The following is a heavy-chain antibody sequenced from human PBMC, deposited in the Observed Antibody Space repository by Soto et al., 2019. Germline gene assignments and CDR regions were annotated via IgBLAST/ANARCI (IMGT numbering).Heavy chain of an antibody. D-gene: IGHD6-13*01. J-gene: IGHJ4*02. Sequence: QVQLVESGGGVVQPGRSLRLSCAASGFTFSSYAMHWVRQAPGKGLEWVAVISYDGSNKYYADSVKGRFTISRDNSKNTLYLQMNSLRAEDTAVYYCARDGHSSWTYYFDYWGQGTLVTVSS. CDR3: ARDGHSSWTYYFDY. CDR1: GFTFSSYA. V-gene: IGHV3-30-3*01. CDR2: ISYDGSNK.